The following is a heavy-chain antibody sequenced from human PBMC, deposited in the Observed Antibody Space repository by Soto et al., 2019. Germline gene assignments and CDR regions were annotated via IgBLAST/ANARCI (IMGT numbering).Heavy chain of an antibody. CDR3: AKESRTYSGYDLRFDP. D-gene: IGHD5-12*01. CDR1: GFTFSSYG. Sequence: GGSLRLSCAASGFTFSSYGMHWVRQALGKGLEWVAVISYDGSNKYYADSVKGRFTISRDNSKNTLYLQMNSLRAEDTAVYYCAKESRTYSGYDLRFDPWGQGTLVTVSS. J-gene: IGHJ5*02. CDR2: ISYDGSNK. V-gene: IGHV3-30*18.